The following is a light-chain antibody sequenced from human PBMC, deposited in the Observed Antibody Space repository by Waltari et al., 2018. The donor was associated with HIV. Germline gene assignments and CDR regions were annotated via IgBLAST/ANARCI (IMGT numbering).Light chain of an antibody. V-gene: IGLV1-44*01. J-gene: IGLJ2*01. CDR2: SNN. CDR1: SSNIGSNT. Sequence: QSVLTQAPSASGTPGQTVTISSSGSSSNIGSNTVNWFQQFPGTAPKLLIYSNNQRPSGVPDRFSGSKSGTSASLAISGLQSEDEADYYCAAWDDSLNGHVVFGGGTKLTVL. CDR3: AAWDDSLNGHVV.